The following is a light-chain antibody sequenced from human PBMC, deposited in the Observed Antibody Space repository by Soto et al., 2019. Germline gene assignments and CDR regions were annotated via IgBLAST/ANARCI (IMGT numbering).Light chain of an antibody. V-gene: IGLV2-14*01. CDR2: DVS. Sequence: QSVLTQPASVSGSPGQSITISCTGTSSDVGGYNYVSWYQQHPGKAPKLMIYDVSNRPSGVSNRFSGSKSGNTASLTISGLQAEDEADYYCSSYTSSSTLFYVSGTGTK. CDR1: SSDVGGYNY. J-gene: IGLJ1*01. CDR3: SSYTSSSTLFYV.